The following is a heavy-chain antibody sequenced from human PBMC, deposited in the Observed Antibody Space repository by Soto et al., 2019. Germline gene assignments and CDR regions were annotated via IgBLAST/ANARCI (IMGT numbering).Heavy chain of an antibody. J-gene: IGHJ6*02. V-gene: IGHV3-15*07. Sequence: PGGSLRLSCAASGFTVSANNMNWVRQVPGKGPEWVSVIQNGGTTDYAAPVKGRFTISRDDSKNTLYLQMNSLKTEDTAVYYCTTEQQWLVRLYYYYGMDVWGQGTTVTVSS. D-gene: IGHD6-19*01. CDR2: IQNGGTT. CDR3: TTEQQWLVRLYYYYGMDV. CDR1: GFTVSANN.